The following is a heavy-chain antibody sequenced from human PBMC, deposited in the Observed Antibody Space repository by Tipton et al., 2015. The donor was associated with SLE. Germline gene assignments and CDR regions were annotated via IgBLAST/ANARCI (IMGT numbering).Heavy chain of an antibody. CDR1: GGSFSGYA. Sequence: TLSLTCAVSGGSFSGYAWSWVRQPPGKGLEWIGEVSHSRSTNYNPSLKSRGTISLDTSNNQFSLRLSSVTAADTAVYYCARLNSGTGDFEHWGQGTLVIVSS. CDR2: VSHSRST. CDR3: ARLNSGTGDFEH. D-gene: IGHD7-27*01. J-gene: IGHJ4*02. V-gene: IGHV4-34*01.